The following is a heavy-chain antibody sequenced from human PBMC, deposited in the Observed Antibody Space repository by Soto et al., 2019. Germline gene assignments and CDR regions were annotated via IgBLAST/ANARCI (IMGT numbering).Heavy chain of an antibody. J-gene: IGHJ2*01. Sequence: EVQLVESGGGLVKPGGSLRLSCAASGFTFSSYSMNWVRQAPGKGLEWVSSISSSSSYIYYADSVKGRFTISRDNAKNSLYLQMNSLRAEDTAVYYCASPLPVAAQSEDYWYFDLCGRGTLVTVSS. D-gene: IGHD2-15*01. CDR1: GFTFSSYS. V-gene: IGHV3-21*01. CDR3: ASPLPVAAQSEDYWYFDL. CDR2: ISSSSSYI.